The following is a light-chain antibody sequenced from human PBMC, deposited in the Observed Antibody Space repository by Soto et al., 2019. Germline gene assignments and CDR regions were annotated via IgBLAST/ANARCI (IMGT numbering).Light chain of an antibody. V-gene: IGKV3-11*01. CDR1: QSVSSY. J-gene: IGKJ4*01. CDR3: QQRSNGPPVT. CDR2: DAS. Sequence: EIVLTQSPATLSLSPGERATLSCRASQSVSSYLAWYQQKPGQAPRLLIYDASNRATGIPARFSGSGSGTDFTLTISSLEPEDFAVYYCQQRSNGPPVTFGGGTK.